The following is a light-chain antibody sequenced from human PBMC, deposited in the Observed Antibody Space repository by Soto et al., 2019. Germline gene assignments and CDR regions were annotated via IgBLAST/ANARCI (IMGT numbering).Light chain of an antibody. J-gene: IGKJ1*01. CDR1: QSVSSSY. V-gene: IGKV3-20*01. CDR3: QQYGSSPWT. Sequence: EIVLTHSPGTLSLSPGERATLSCRASQSVSSSYLAWYQQKPGQAPRLLIYGASSRATGIPDRFSGSGSGTDFTLIISRLEPEDFAVYYCQQYGSSPWTFGQGTKV. CDR2: GAS.